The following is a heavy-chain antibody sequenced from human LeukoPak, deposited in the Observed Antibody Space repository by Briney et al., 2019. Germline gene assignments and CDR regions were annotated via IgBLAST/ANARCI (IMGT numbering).Heavy chain of an antibody. CDR3: ARSSGWPYYFDY. D-gene: IGHD6-19*01. CDR1: GFTFSDYY. J-gene: IGHJ4*02. Sequence: GGSLRLSCAASGFTFSDYYMGWIRQAPGKGLEWVSYISSSGSTIYYADSVKGRFSISRDNAKNSLYLQMNRLRAEDTAVYYCARSSGWPYYFDYWGQGTLVTVSS. V-gene: IGHV3-11*04. CDR2: ISSSGSTI.